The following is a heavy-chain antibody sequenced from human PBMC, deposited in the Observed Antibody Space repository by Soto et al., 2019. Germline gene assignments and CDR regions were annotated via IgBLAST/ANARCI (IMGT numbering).Heavy chain of an antibody. V-gene: IGHV1-2*02. Sequence: HEHLVQSGAEVKRPGASLKVSCKASGYSFTGYYIHWVRQAPGQGLEWMGWINPDSGATNYAQNFQGRVTLPSDTSISTASMDLTSLTSDDPAVYYCARGDYGTGGYPFPSFDYWGQGTLVIVSS. CDR1: GYSFTGYY. D-gene: IGHD2-8*02. CDR2: INPDSGAT. J-gene: IGHJ4*02. CDR3: ARGDYGTGGYPFPSFDY.